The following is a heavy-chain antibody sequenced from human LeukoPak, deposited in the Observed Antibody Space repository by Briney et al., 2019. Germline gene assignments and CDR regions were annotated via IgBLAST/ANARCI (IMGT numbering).Heavy chain of an antibody. CDR1: GFTVSSNY. CDR2: IYSGDST. CDR3: ARDKAVAGIDY. V-gene: IGHV3-66*01. Sequence: PGGSLRLSCAASGFTVSSNYMSWVRQAPGKGLEWVSVIYSGDSTYYADSVKGRFTISRDNSKNTLYPQMNSLRAEDTAVYYCARDKAVAGIDYWGQGTLVTVSS. J-gene: IGHJ4*02. D-gene: IGHD6-19*01.